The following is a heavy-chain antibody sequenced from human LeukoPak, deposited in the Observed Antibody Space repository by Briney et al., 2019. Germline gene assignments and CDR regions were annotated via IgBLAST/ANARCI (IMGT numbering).Heavy chain of an antibody. J-gene: IGHJ6*03. CDR2: IKQDKSEK. D-gene: IGHD3-10*01. CDR3: ARDRDNMVRGVIKGTVDYYHHYYMDV. CDR1: GFTLSSYW. Sequence: GGSLRLSCAASGFTLSSYWMSWVRQAPGKGLEWVANIKQDKSEKYYVDSVRGRFTISRDNAKNSLYLQMNSLRAEDTAVYYCARDRDNMVRGVIKGTVDYYHHYYMDVWGKGTTVTISS. V-gene: IGHV3-7*01.